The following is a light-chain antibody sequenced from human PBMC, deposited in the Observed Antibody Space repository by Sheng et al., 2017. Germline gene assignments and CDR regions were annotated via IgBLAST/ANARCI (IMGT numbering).Light chain of an antibody. CDR1: QSVSSN. J-gene: IGKJ1*01. CDR2: GTS. Sequence: ETVMTQSPATLSVFPGEKATLSCRASQSVSSNLAWYQQKPGQAPRLLIYGTSTRATGISDRFSGSGSGTEFTLTISSLRSNDSAVYYCQQHNNFHSWTFGQGTKGRSQT. CDR3: QQHNNFHSWT. V-gene: IGKV3-15*01.